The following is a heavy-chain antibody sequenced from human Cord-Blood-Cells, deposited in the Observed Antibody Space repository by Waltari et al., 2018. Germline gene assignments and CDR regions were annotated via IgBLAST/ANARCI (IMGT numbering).Heavy chain of an antibody. V-gene: IGHV1-3*01. D-gene: IGHD3-3*01. CDR3: ASPRITIFGVVITYFDY. Sequence: QVQLVQSGAEVKKPGASVKVSCKASGYTFTSYAMHWVRQAPGQRLEWMGWINAGNGNTKYSQKFQGRVTITRDTSASTAYMELSSLRSEDTAVYYCASPRITIFGVVITYFDYWGQGTLVTVSS. CDR2: INAGNGNT. J-gene: IGHJ4*02. CDR1: GYTFTSYA.